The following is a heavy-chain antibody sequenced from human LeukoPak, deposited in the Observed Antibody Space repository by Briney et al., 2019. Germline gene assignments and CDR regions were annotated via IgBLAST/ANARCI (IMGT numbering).Heavy chain of an antibody. CDR1: GFTFSSYA. CDR2: ISGSGGST. D-gene: IGHD2-15*01. V-gene: IGHV3-23*01. CDR3: AKDQPRWWNYFDY. J-gene: IGHJ4*02. Sequence: GGSLRLSCAASGFTFSSYAVSWVRQAPGKGLEWVSAISGSGGSTYYADSVKGRFTISRDNSKNTLYLQMNSLRAENTAVYYCAKDQPRWWNYFDYWGQGTLVTVSS.